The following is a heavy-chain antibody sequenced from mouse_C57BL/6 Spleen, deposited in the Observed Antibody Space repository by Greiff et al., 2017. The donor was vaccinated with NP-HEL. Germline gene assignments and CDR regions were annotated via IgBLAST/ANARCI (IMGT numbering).Heavy chain of an antibody. CDR3: ARSDYDYAMDY. J-gene: IGHJ4*01. D-gene: IGHD2-4*01. CDR2: INPGSGGT. Sequence: VQLQQSGAELVRPGTSVTVSCKASGYAFTNYLIEWVKQRPGQGLEWIGVINPGSGGTNYNEKFKGKATLTADKSSSTAYMQLSSLTSEDSAVYFCARSDYDYAMDYWGQGTSVTVSS. V-gene: IGHV1-54*01. CDR1: GYAFTNYL.